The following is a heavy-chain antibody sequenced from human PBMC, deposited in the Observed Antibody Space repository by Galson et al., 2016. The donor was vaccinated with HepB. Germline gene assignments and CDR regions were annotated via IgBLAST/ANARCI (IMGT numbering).Heavy chain of an antibody. CDR2: ISYSGTT. CDR1: GGSISSGSYF. Sequence: ETLSLTCTVSGGSISSGSYFWGWLRQPPGKGLEWIGCISYSGTTYYNPSLKSRVTISVDTSKNDFSLKLSSVTAADTAVYYCARPRPLYGMDVWGQGTTVTVSS. D-gene: IGHD6-25*01. J-gene: IGHJ6*02. V-gene: IGHV4-39*02. CDR3: ARPRPLYGMDV.